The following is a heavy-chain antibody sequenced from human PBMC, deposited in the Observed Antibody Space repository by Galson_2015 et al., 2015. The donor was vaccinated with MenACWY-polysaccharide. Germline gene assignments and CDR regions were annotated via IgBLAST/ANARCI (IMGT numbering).Heavy chain of an antibody. CDR2: IHGSDGST. J-gene: IGHJ3*02. V-gene: IGHV3-23*01. D-gene: IGHD2-15*01. CDR3: AKCSGISCYSGFAFDI. Sequence: SLRLSCEASGFTFSSYAMAWVRLAPGKGLEWVSGIHGSDGSTYYADSVRGRFTISRDTSKNMVDLQMNSLGAEDTAIYYCAKCSGISCYSGFAFDIWGRGTMVTVSS. CDR1: GFTFSSYA.